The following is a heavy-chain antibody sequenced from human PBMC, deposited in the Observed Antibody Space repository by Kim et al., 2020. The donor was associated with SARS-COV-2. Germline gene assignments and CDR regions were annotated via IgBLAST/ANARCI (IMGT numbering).Heavy chain of an antibody. J-gene: IGHJ4*02. D-gene: IGHD3-10*01. CDR3: ARHYRYYGSGAYFDD. Sequence: AETLSLTCTVSGGSISRYYWSWIRQPPGKGLEWIAYIYYDGSTNYNPSLKSRVTISVDTSKNHLFLKLSSVTAADTAVYYCARHYRYYGSGAYFDDCGQGTLVTVSS. V-gene: IGHV4-59*08. CDR1: GGSISRYY. CDR2: IYYDGST.